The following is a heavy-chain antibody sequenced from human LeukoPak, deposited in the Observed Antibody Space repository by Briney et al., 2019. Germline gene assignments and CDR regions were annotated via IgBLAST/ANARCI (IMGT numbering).Heavy chain of an antibody. CDR1: RFTFSDSS. D-gene: IGHD3-10*01. V-gene: IGHV3-48*04. Sequence: GGSLRLSCAASRFTFSDSSMNWVRQAPGKGLEWISYISSTSTIIYYADSVKGRFTISRDNAKNTLNLQMNSLRAEDTAVYYCARVPKSGYYYYMDVWGKGTTVTVSS. CDR2: ISSTSTII. CDR3: ARVPKSGYYYYMDV. J-gene: IGHJ6*03.